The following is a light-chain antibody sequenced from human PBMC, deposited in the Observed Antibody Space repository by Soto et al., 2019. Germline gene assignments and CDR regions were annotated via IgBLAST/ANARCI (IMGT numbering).Light chain of an antibody. J-gene: IGLJ2*01. V-gene: IGLV4-69*01. CDR1: SGHSSYA. CDR3: QTWGTSTVV. Sequence: QAVVTQSPSASASLGASVKLTCTLSSGHSSYAIAWHQQQPEKGPRYLMKLNSDGSHSKGDGIPDRFSGSSSGAERYLTISSLQSEDEAYYFYQTWGTSTVVFGGGTKLTVL. CDR2: LNSDGSH.